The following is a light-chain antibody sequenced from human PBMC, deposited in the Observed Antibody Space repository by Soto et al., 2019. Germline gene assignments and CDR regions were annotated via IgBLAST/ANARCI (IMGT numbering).Light chain of an antibody. CDR3: SSFAGSPVV. CDR2: GSA. Sequence: QSVLTQPPSASGTPGQRVTISCSGSSSNIGTNSVYWFQQLPGTVPKLLIYGSAQRPSGVPDRFSGSKSGTSASLAINGLRSEDEADYYCSSFAGSPVVFGGGTKLTVL. CDR1: SSNIGTNS. J-gene: IGLJ2*01. V-gene: IGLV1-47*01.